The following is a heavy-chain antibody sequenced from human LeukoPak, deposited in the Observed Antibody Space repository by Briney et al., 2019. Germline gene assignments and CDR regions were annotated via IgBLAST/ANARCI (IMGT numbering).Heavy chain of an antibody. Sequence: GGSLRLSCAASGFTLSSYWMHWVRQVPGKGLVWVSRIKSDGSDTRYADSVKGRFTISRDNSKNTLYLQMNSLRAEDTAVYYCARGVGYCSGGSCYSIRDPFHDYWGQGTLVTVSS. CDR3: ARGVGYCSGGSCYSIRDPFHDY. CDR2: IKSDGSDT. V-gene: IGHV3-74*01. J-gene: IGHJ4*02. D-gene: IGHD2-15*01. CDR1: GFTLSSYW.